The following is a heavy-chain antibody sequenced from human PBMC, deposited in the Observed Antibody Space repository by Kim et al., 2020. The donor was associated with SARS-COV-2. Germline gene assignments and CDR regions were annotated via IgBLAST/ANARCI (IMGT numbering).Heavy chain of an antibody. J-gene: IGHJ4*02. CDR1: GDSLSTYS. CDR2: IIPILATA. V-gene: IGHV1-69*11. D-gene: IGHD4-17*01. CDR3: LGYYGGDSEY. Sequence: SVKVSCKASGDSLSTYSINWVRQAPGQGLEWMGRIIPILATANYPQNFQGRVTITADESTSTAYMELSGLRSEDTAVYYCLGYYGGDSEYWGQGTLVTVSS.